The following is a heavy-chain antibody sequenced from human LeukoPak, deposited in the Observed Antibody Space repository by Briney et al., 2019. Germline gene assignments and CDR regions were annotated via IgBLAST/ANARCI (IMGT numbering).Heavy chain of an antibody. J-gene: IGHJ4*02. D-gene: IGHD2-2*01. V-gene: IGHV3-30*02. CDR1: GFTFSSYG. Sequence: PGGSLILSCAASGFTFSSYGMHWVRQAPGKGLERVAFIRYDGSDKYYADSVKGRFSISRDNSKNTLYLQVDSLRAEDTAVYYCAKDRVVYCRTTSCSPGVDYWGQGTLVTVSS. CDR3: AKDRVVYCRTTSCSPGVDY. CDR2: IRYDGSDK.